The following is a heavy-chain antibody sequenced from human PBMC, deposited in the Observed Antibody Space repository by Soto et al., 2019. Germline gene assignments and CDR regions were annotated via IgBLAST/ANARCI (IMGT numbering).Heavy chain of an antibody. V-gene: IGHV3-53*01. CDR2: HYSGGST. CDR1: GFSVSSNY. D-gene: IGHD1-26*01. J-gene: IGHJ5*02. CDR3: ARHRHPRGTVGATSPLDP. Sequence: GGSLRLSCALSGFSVSSNYLRWVRQAPGKGLEWVSVHYSGGSTYYADSVQGRFTISRDKSNNTLYLQMRRVRAEDTAVYFCARHRHPRGTVGATSPLDPWGQGTQGTVSS.